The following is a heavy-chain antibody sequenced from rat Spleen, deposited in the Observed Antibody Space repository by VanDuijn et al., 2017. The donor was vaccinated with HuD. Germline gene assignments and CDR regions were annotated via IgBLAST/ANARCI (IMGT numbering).Heavy chain of an antibody. CDR2: ISPSGGST. J-gene: IGHJ2*01. D-gene: IGHD5-1*01. CDR3: ATDLRWEPFWDY. V-gene: IGHV5-19*01. CDR1: GFTFSNYG. Sequence: EVQLVESGGGLVQPGRSLKLSCAASGFTFSNYGMHWIRQAPTKGLEWVASISPSGGSTYYRDSVKGRFTISRDNAKSTLYLQMDSLRSEDTATYYCATDLRWEPFWDYWGQGVMVTVSS.